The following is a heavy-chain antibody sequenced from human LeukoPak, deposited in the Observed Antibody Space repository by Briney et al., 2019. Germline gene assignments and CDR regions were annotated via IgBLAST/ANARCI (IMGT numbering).Heavy chain of an antibody. CDR2: INPNSGGT. CDR3: ATRLPQLGPDAFDI. J-gene: IGHJ3*02. Sequence: ASVKVSCKASGYTFTGYYMHWVRQAPGQGLEWMGWINPNSGGTNYAQKFQGRVTMTRDTSISTAYMELSRLRSDDTAVYYCATRLPQLGPDAFDIWGQGTMVTVSS. CDR1: GYTFTGYY. D-gene: IGHD1-1*01. V-gene: IGHV1-2*02.